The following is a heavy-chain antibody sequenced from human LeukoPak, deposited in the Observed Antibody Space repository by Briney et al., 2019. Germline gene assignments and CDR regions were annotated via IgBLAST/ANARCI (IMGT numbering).Heavy chain of an antibody. CDR2: IYSSGST. CDR1: GGSISSSHHY. CDR3: ARVIRTTGYYSNPKSGSFDF. J-gene: IGHJ4*02. Sequence: PSETLSLTCAVSGGSISSSHHYWGWIRQPPGTGLEWIGSIYSSGSTYYNSSLRTRVTISVDKSKNQFSLKLTSVTAADTAVYYCARVIRTTGYYSNPKSGSFDFWGQGTLVTVSS. V-gene: IGHV4-39*01. D-gene: IGHD3-9*01.